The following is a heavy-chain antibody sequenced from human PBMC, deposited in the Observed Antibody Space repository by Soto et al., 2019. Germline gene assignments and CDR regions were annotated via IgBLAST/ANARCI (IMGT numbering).Heavy chain of an antibody. V-gene: IGHV3-30*18. Sequence: QVQLVESGGGVVQPGRSLRLSCAASGFTFSTYGMHWVRQAPGKGLEWVAVISYDGINKYYADSVKGRFTISRDNSKNPLYLQMNSLRAEDTAVYYCAKSVYNWNDGFFDYWGQGTLVTVSS. J-gene: IGHJ4*02. CDR2: ISYDGINK. D-gene: IGHD1-1*01. CDR1: GFTFSTYG. CDR3: AKSVYNWNDGFFDY.